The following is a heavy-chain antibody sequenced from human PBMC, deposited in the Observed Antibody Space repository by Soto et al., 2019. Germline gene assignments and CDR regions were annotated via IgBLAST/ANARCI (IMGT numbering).Heavy chain of an antibody. CDR1: GGSFSGYQ. D-gene: IGHD3-10*01. Sequence: QVQLQQWGAGLLKPSETLSLTCAVYGGSFSGYQWSWIRQTPGKRLEWIGGINDSGDINYNPSLKSRVTILVDSPKQQISLRLSSVTAADTAVYYCARGLLLWFGELSRRGGYYYYMDVWGKGTTVTVSS. J-gene: IGHJ6*03. V-gene: IGHV4-34*01. CDR3: ARGLLLWFGELSRRGGYYYYMDV. CDR2: INDSGDI.